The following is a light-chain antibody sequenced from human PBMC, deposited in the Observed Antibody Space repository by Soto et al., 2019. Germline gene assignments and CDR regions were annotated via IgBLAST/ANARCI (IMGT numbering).Light chain of an antibody. CDR1: QSVLYSSNNKNY. V-gene: IGKV4-1*01. CDR3: QKYYNTIT. J-gene: IGKJ4*01. CDR2: WAS. Sequence: DIVMTQSPDSLAVSLGERATINCKSSQSVLYSSNNKNYLAWYQQKPGQPPKLLIYWASTRESGVPDRFSGSGSGTDFTLTISSLQAEDVALYYCQKYYNTITFGGGTKVDIK.